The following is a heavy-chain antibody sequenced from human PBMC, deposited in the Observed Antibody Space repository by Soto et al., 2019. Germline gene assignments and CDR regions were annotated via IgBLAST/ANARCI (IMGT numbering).Heavy chain of an antibody. CDR1: GVSISGSY. Sequence: PSETLSLTCTVSGVSISGSYWGWIRQPPGKGLEWIASIYYSGSTHYNPSLKSRVTISLDTSKNQFSLKLRSVTAADTAVYYCARGGQANGHWFDPWGQGTLVTVSS. CDR3: ARGGQANGHWFDP. CDR2: IYYSGST. V-gene: IGHV4-59*12. J-gene: IGHJ5*02. D-gene: IGHD2-8*01.